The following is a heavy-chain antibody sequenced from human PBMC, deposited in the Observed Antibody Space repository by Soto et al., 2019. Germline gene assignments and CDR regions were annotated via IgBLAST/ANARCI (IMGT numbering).Heavy chain of an antibody. CDR1: GGSISTSNW. D-gene: IGHD2-2*01. V-gene: IGHV4-4*03. CDR2: IIDSGNT. CDR3: ARAVAVVPAATPPQYRPVDY. Sequence: PPETLSPTCAVSGGSISTSNWWCGVRQPPGKGLEWGGAIIDSGNTKYNTSLKSRATISADKPENQFSLKMASVTAAGPAVYYCARAVAVVPAATPPQYRPVDYWGQGTLVTVSS. J-gene: IGHJ4*02.